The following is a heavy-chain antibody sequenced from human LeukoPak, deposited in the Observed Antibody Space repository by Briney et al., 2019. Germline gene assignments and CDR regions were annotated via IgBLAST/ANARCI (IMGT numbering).Heavy chain of an antibody. CDR1: GYTFTSYD. V-gene: IGHV1-8*01. D-gene: IGHD5-24*01. J-gene: IGHJ3*02. CDR2: MNPNSGNT. CDR3: AREGATRDGYNVGAFDI. Sequence: ASVKVSCKASGYTFTSYDINWVRQATGQGLEWMGWMNPNSGNTGYAQKFQGRVTMTRNTSISTAYMELSSLSSEDTAVYYCAREGATRDGYNVGAFDIWGQGTMVIVSS.